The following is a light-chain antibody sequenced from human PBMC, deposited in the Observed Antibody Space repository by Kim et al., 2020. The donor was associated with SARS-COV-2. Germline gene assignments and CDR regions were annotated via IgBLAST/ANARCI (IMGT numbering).Light chain of an antibody. Sequence: GQSVTISCSGSRSDVGSYNRVSWYQQPPGTAPKLIIYEVSSRPSGVPDRFSGSKSGNTASLTISGLQPDDEADYYCSSYTSSDTVVFGGGTKLTVL. CDR3: SSYTSSDTVV. CDR2: EVS. V-gene: IGLV2-18*02. CDR1: RSDVGSYNR. J-gene: IGLJ2*01.